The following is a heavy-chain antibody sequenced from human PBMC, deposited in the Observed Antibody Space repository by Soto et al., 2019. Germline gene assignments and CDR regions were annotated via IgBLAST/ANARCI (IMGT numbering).Heavy chain of an antibody. V-gene: IGHV1-24*01. CDR2: FDPEDGET. CDR1: GYTLTELS. D-gene: IGHD5-18*01. J-gene: IGHJ3*02. Sequence: VQVSFKVSGYTLTELSMHWVRQAPGKGLEWMGGFDPEDGETIYAQKCQGKVTMTEDTSTDTAYMELSSLRSEDTAVYYCATDLSRVYSYGHDAFDIWGQGTMVTVSS. CDR3: ATDLSRVYSYGHDAFDI.